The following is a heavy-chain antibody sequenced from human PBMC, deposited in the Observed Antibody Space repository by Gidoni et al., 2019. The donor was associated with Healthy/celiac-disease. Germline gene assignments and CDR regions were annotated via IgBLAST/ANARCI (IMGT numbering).Heavy chain of an antibody. V-gene: IGHV4-34*01. D-gene: IGHD3-3*01. CDR3: ARGKPSRSFWSKNWFDP. Sequence: QVQLQQWGAGLLKPSETLSLTCAVYGGSFSGYYWSWIRQPPGKGLEWIGEINHSGSTNYNPSLKSRVTISVDTSKNQFSLKLSSVTAADTAVYYCARGKPSRSFWSKNWFDPWGQGTLVTVSS. CDR2: INHSGST. CDR1: GGSFSGYY. J-gene: IGHJ5*02.